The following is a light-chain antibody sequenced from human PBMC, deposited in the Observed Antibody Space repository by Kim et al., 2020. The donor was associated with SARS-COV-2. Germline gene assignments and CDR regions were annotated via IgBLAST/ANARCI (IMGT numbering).Light chain of an antibody. CDR1: SSNIGSHS. J-gene: IGLJ3*02. CDR2: SDH. Sequence: GQRVTISCSGSSSNIGSHSVNWYQQLPGTAPKLLIYSDHQRPSGVPDRFSGSKSGTSASLAISGLQSEDEADYYCATWDASLNGWVFGGGTQLTVL. V-gene: IGLV1-44*01. CDR3: ATWDASLNGWV.